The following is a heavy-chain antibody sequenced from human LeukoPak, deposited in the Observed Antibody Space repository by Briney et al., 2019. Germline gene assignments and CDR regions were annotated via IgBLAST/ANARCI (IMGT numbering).Heavy chain of an antibody. CDR1: GFTFSDYY. Sequence: GGSLRLSCAASGFTFSDYYMSWIRQAPGKGLEWVSSISSSDNTTYYTDSVKGRFTISRDNAKNSLYLQMKSLRAEDTAVYYCARGFYTYDQWGQGTVVTVSS. CDR2: ISSSDNTT. V-gene: IGHV3-11*04. J-gene: IGHJ5*02. CDR3: ARGFYTYDQ. D-gene: IGHD5-24*01.